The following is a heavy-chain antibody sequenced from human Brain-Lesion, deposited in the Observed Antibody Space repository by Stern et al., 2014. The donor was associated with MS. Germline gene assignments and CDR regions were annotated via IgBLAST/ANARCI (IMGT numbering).Heavy chain of an antibody. V-gene: IGHV3-74*02. Sequence: EVQLVESGGGLVQPGGSLRLSCAASGFTFSNYWMHWVRQAPGKGLVWVSSVNNDGRRTSYADSVKGRSTMSRDNAKNTLYLQMNSLRVEDTAIYYCARGERWFDSWGQGTLVTVSS. D-gene: IGHD3-10*01. CDR1: GFTFSNYW. CDR2: VNNDGRRT. CDR3: ARGERWFDS. J-gene: IGHJ5*01.